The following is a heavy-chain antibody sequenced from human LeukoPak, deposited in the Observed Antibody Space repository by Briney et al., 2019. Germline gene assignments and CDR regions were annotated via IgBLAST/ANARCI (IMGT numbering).Heavy chain of an antibody. D-gene: IGHD3-3*01. CDR3: AREGYDFWSGYPLDY. CDR1: GGSISSGSYY. Sequence: SETLSLTCTVSGGSISSGSYYWSWIRQPAGKGLEWIGRIYTSGSTNYNASLQSRVTRSVDTSKNQFSLKLSSVTAADTAVYYCAREGYDFWSGYPLDYWGQGTLVTVSS. V-gene: IGHV4-61*02. CDR2: IYTSGST. J-gene: IGHJ4*02.